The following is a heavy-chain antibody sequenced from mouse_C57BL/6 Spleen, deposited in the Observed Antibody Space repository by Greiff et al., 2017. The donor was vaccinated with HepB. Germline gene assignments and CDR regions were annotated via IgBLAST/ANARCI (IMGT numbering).Heavy chain of an antibody. CDR2: ISSGGSYT. Sequence: EVQLVESGGDLVKPGGSLKLSCAASGFTFSSYGMSWVRQTPDKRLEWVATISSGGSYTYYPDSVKGRFTISRDNAKNTLYLQMSSLKSEDTAMYYCARHPLITAYAMDYWGQGTSVTVSS. V-gene: IGHV5-6*01. CDR3: ARHPLITAYAMDY. D-gene: IGHD1-1*01. J-gene: IGHJ4*01. CDR1: GFTFSSYG.